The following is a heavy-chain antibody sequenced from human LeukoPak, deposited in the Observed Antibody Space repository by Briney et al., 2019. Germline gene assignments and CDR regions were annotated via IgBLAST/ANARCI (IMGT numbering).Heavy chain of an antibody. D-gene: IGHD5-18*01. CDR2: ISYDGSNK. CDR3: ARDNTAMVARHDY. CDR1: GFTFSTYA. Sequence: PGRSLRLSCAASGFTFSTYAIHWVRQAPGKGLDWVAVISYDGSNKYYADSVKGRFTISRDNSKNTLYLQMNSLRAEDTAVYYCARDNTAMVARHDYWGQGTLVTVSS. V-gene: IGHV3-30-3*01. J-gene: IGHJ4*02.